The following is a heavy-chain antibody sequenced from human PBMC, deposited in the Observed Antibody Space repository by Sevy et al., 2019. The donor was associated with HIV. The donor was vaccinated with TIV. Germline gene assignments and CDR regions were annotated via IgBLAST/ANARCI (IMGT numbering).Heavy chain of an antibody. CDR3: VREGLGGFSYSIDG. CDR2: MKEDGSEK. J-gene: IGHJ4*02. Sequence: GGSLRLSCAASGFTFSSYWMSWVRQAPGKGLEWVATMKEDGSEKSYVDSVKGRFTISRDNAKNSLYLQMNSLRVDDKALYYCVREGLGGFSYSIDGWGQGTLVTVSS. D-gene: IGHD5-18*01. CDR1: GFTFSSYW. V-gene: IGHV3-7*01.